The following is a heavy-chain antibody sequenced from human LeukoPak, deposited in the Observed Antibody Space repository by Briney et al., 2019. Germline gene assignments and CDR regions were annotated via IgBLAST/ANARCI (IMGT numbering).Heavy chain of an antibody. Sequence: SGPTLVNPTQTLTLTCTFSGFSLSISGVGVGWIRQPPGKALEWLAVVHWNDNNYYSPSLKSRLTVTKDTSKNQVVLSVTNMDPVDTATYYCAHRLVGEGLDYWGQGTLVTVSS. CDR2: VHWNDNN. CDR3: AHRLVGEGLDY. J-gene: IGHJ4*02. CDR1: GFSLSISGVG. D-gene: IGHD6-6*01. V-gene: IGHV2-5*01.